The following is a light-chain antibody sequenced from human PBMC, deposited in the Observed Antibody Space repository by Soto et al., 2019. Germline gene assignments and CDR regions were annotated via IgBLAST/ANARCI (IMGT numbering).Light chain of an antibody. V-gene: IGLV1-40*01. CDR2: GNN. CDR1: NCNIGAGYD. J-gene: IGLJ2*01. CDR3: QSYDSSLSGSV. Sequence: QSVLTQPPSVSGAPGQRVTISCTVGNCNIGAGYDVHWYHQLPGTAPKLIIYGNNNRPSGVPDRFSGSKSGTSASLAITGLQAEDEGDYYCQSYDSSLSGSVFGGGTKVTVL.